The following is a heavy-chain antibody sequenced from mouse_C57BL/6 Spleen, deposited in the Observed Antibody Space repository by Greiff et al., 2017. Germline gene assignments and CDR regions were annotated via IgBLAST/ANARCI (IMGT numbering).Heavy chain of an antibody. CDR3: ARWGDSSGLDY. CDR2: IYPGDGDT. Sequence: ESGAELVKPGASVKISCKASGYAFSSYWMNWVKQRPGKGLEWIGQIYPGDGDTNYNGKFKGKATLTADKSSSTAYMQLSSLTSEDSAVYFCARWGDSSGLDYWGQGTTLTVSS. D-gene: IGHD3-2*02. J-gene: IGHJ2*01. CDR1: GYAFSSYW. V-gene: IGHV1-80*01.